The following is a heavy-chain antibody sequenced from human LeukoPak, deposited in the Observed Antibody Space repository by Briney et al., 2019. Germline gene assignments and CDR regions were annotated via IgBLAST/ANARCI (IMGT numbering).Heavy chain of an antibody. J-gene: IGHJ6*03. Sequence: ASVKVSCKASGYTFTSYGISWVRQAPGQGLEWMGWISAYNGNTNYAQKLQGRVTMTTDTSTSTAYMELRSLRSDDTAVYYCARPPRDAHYYYYMDVWGKGTTVTVSS. CDR1: GYTFTSYG. CDR2: ISAYNGNT. V-gene: IGHV1-18*01. CDR3: ARPPRDAHYYYYMDV. D-gene: IGHD2-2*01.